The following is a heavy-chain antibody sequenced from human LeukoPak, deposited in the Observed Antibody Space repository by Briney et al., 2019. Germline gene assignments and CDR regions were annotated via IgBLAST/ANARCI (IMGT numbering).Heavy chain of an antibody. CDR1: GFTFDDYA. CDR2: ISWNSGSI. Sequence: PGGSLRLSRVASGFTFDDYAMHWVRQAPGKGQEWVSGISWNSGSIGYADSVKGRFTISRDNAKNSLYLQMNSLRAEDMALYYCARAYSSSSYFDYWGQGTLVTVFS. V-gene: IGHV3-9*03. J-gene: IGHJ4*02. D-gene: IGHD6-6*01. CDR3: ARAYSSSSYFDY.